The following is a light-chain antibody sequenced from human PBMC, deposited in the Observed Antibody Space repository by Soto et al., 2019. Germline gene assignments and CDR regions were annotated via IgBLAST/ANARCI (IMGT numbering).Light chain of an antibody. CDR1: QSVSNY. Sequence: EIVLTQSPATLSLSPGERATLSFRASQSVSNYLAWYQQKPGQAPRLLIYGASNRATGIPARFTGSGSGTDFTLTISSLEPEDFAVYYCQHRGEWPRTFGQGTKLEMK. CDR3: QHRGEWPRT. CDR2: GAS. V-gene: IGKV3-11*01. J-gene: IGKJ2*01.